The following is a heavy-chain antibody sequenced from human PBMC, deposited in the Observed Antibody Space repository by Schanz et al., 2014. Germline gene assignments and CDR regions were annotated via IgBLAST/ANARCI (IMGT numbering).Heavy chain of an antibody. D-gene: IGHD1-7*01. CDR3: ARDRWNYEGGIFDI. Sequence: QLQLVQSGAEVKKPGSSVKVSCKATGDTFDNFGISWVRQAPGQGPEWIGRFMPFLGITNLAQKFQDRVTMTADKATSTAYMELSGLRSEDTAMYYCARDRWNYEGGIFDIWGQGPMVTVSS. J-gene: IGHJ3*02. V-gene: IGHV1-69*04. CDR1: GDTFDNFG. CDR2: FMPFLGIT.